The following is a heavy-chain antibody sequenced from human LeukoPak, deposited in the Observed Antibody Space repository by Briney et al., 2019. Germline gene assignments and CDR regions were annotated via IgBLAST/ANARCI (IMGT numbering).Heavy chain of an antibody. D-gene: IGHD3-10*01. Sequence: ASVKVSCKASGGTFSSYTISWVRQAPGQGLEWMGGIIPIFSTADYAQKFQGRVTMTRDTSTSTVYMELSSLRSEDTAVYYCARGPSITMVRGGQWYYYMDVWGKGTTVTISS. CDR1: GGTFSSYT. CDR2: IIPIFSTA. CDR3: ARGPSITMVRGGQWYYYMDV. V-gene: IGHV1-69*05. J-gene: IGHJ6*03.